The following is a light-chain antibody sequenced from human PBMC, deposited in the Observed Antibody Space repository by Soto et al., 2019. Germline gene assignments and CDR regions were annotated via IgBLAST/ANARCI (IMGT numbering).Light chain of an antibody. CDR1: SSSIGAGYE. CDR2: GNG. V-gene: IGLV1-40*01. J-gene: IGLJ1*01. CDR3: QSYDKRLTAYV. Sequence: QSVLTQPPSVSGAPGQRVTISCSGTSSSIGAGYEVHWYHQLPGTAPKLVVSGNGNRPSGVPDRLSAYKSGTSASPAITGLQAEDEGHYYCQSYDKRLTAYVFGTGTKVTVL.